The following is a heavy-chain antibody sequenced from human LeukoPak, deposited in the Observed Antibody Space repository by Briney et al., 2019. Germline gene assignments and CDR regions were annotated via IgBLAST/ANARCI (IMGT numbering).Heavy chain of an antibody. V-gene: IGHV3-23*01. J-gene: IGHJ4*02. CDR2: ISDSGGAT. D-gene: IGHD3-10*01. CDR1: GFTFSSYA. Sequence: PGGSLRLSCTASGFTFSSYAMSWVRQAPGKGLEWVSAISDSGGATYYADSVKGRFTISRDNSRSALYLQMNSLRAEDTAVYYCARDNLGGPGSFDYWGQGTLVTVSS. CDR3: ARDNLGGPGSFDY.